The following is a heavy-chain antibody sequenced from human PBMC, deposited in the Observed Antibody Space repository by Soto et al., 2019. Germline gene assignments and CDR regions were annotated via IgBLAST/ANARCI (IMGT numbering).Heavy chain of an antibody. CDR1: GSSIDSVDYY. D-gene: IGHD2-8*01. CDR3: ARDAIARTNYLDX. CDR2: VYYSGTT. V-gene: IGHV4-61*08. J-gene: IGHJ4*02. Sequence: SESLRLTCTVCGSSIDSVDYYLTWIRQTPGQGLEWIGYVYYSGTTNYNPFLKTRVTLSLEKSKNQFSLKMNSVTAADTAVYYCARDAIARTNYLDXWDQGTRVTVSX.